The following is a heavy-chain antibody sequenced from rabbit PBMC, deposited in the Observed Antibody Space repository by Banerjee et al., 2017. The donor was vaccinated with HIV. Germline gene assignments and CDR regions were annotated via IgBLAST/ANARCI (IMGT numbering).Heavy chain of an antibody. D-gene: IGHD2-1*01. Sequence: QSLEESGGDLVKPGASLTLTCTASGFSFSSYYYMCWVRQTPGKGLEWIACIYAGSSGSTYYASWAKGRFTISKTSSTTVTLQMTSLTGADTATYFCARDATMIDIYGMDLRGQGTLVTVS. J-gene: IGHJ6*01. CDR3: ARDATMIDIYGMDL. CDR1: GFSFSSYYY. V-gene: IGHV1S40*01. CDR2: IYAGSSGST.